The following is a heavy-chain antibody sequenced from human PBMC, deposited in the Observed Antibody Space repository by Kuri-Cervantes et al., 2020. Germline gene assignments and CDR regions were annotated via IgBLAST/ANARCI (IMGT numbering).Heavy chain of an antibody. CDR3: ARDPHSFNWFDP. J-gene: IGHJ5*02. V-gene: IGHV3-48*04. Sequence: GGSLRLSCAASGFTFSSYGMHWVRQAPGKGLEWVSYISGSGTTKYYADSVKGRFTISRDNAKNSLYLQMNSLRAEDTAVYYCARDPHSFNWFDPWGQGTLVTVSS. CDR1: GFTFSSYG. CDR2: ISGSGTTK.